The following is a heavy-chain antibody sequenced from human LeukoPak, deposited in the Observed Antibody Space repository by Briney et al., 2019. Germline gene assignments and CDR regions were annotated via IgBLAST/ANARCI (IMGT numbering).Heavy chain of an antibody. CDR2: ISSSSSYI. Sequence: TGGSLRLSCAASGFTFSSYSMNWVRQAPGKGLEWVSSISSSSSYIYYADSVKGRFTISRDNSKNTLYLQMNSLRAEDTAVYYCARGLRDAFDIWGQGTMVTVSS. CDR3: ARGLRDAFDI. D-gene: IGHD3-10*01. CDR1: GFTFSSYS. J-gene: IGHJ3*02. V-gene: IGHV3-21*04.